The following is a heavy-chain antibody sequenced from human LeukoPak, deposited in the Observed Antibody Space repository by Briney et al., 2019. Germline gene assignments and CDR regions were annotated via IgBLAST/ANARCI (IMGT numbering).Heavy chain of an antibody. CDR3: AKDLGTYYYDSSPFDY. CDR1: GFTFSSYG. Sequence: GGSLRLSCAASGFTFSSYGMHWVRQAPGKGLEWVAVIWYDGSNNYYADSVKGRFTISRDNSKNTLYLQMNSLRAEDTAVYYCAKDLGTYYYDSSPFDYWGQGTLVTVSS. V-gene: IGHV3-33*06. J-gene: IGHJ4*02. D-gene: IGHD3-22*01. CDR2: IWYDGSNN.